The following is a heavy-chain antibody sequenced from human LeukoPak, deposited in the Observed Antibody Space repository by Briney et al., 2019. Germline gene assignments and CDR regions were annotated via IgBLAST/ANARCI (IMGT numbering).Heavy chain of an antibody. CDR1: GGSISSYY. D-gene: IGHD2/OR15-2a*01. CDR3: ARAFEEDVFDI. CDR2: IYYSGST. Sequence: SETLSLTCTVSGGSISSYYWSWIRQPPGKGLEWIGYIYYSGSTNYNPSLKSRVTISVDTSKNQFSLKLSSVTAADTAVYHCARAFEEDVFDIWGQGTMVTVSS. V-gene: IGHV4-59*12. J-gene: IGHJ3*02.